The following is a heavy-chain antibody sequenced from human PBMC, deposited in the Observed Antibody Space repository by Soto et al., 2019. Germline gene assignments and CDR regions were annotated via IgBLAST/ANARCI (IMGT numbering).Heavy chain of an antibody. CDR2: IYYSGST. V-gene: IGHV4-39*01. J-gene: IGHJ4*02. Sequence: TSETLSLTCTVSGGSISSSSYYWGWIRQPPGKGLEWIGSIYYSGSTCYNPSLKSRVTISVDTSKNQFSLKLSSVTAADTAVYYCARTLPNRQLFDSWSQGTLVTVSS. CDR1: GGSISSSSYY. CDR3: ARTLPNRQLFDS. D-gene: IGHD1-1*01.